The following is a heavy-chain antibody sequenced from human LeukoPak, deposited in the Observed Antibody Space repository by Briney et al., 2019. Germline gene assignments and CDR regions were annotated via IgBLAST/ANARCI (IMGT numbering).Heavy chain of an antibody. J-gene: IGHJ4*02. V-gene: IGHV3-23*01. Sequence: GGSLRLSCVASGFTFRSYAMNWVRQAPGKGLEWVSGISESGVGSNYADSVKGRFTTSRDNSKNTLYLQMNSLRAEDTAVYYCAKVRVGATIEDWSQGTLVTVSS. CDR3: AKVRVGATIED. CDR1: GFTFRSYA. CDR2: ISESGVGS. D-gene: IGHD1-26*01.